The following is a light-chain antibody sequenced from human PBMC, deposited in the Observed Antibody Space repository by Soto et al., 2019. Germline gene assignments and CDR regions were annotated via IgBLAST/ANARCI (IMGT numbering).Light chain of an antibody. CDR3: QQYKNWPVLT. Sequence: DIVMAQSPATLSVSPGEKATLSCRASQSVDSSLAWYQQKPGQSPRLLIYAASNRAGGIPARFSGSGSGTEFTLTISSLQSEDFGVYYCQQYKNWPVLTFGGGTKVEIK. CDR2: AAS. V-gene: IGKV3-15*01. CDR1: QSVDSS. J-gene: IGKJ4*01.